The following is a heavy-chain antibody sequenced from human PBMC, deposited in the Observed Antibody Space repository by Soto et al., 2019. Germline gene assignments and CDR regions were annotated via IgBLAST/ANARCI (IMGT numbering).Heavy chain of an antibody. J-gene: IGHJ4*02. V-gene: IGHV3-21*01. D-gene: IGHD2-2*01. CDR3: ATRYCTSTNCYSFDY. Sequence: AGGSLRLSCAASGFTFSTYSMSWVRQAPGKGLEWVSSISSSSSHIFYADSVEGRFTISRDNAKNSLYLQMNSLRAEDTAVYYCATRYCTSTNCYSFDYWGQGTLVTVSS. CDR2: ISSSSSHI. CDR1: GFTFSTYS.